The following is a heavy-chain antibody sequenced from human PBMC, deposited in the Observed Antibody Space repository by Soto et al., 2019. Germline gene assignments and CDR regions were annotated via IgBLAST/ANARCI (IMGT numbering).Heavy chain of an antibody. CDR3: ARDEGSWPNNWFDP. D-gene: IGHD6-13*01. J-gene: IGHJ5*02. Sequence: QVQLQKWGARLLKPSETLSRTCAVYGGSFSNHYWSWIRQPPGKGLEWIGEINHSGNTNYNPSLKSRVTISVDTSKNQFSLKLLSVTAADTAVYYCARDEGSWPNNWFDPWGQGTLVTVSS. V-gene: IGHV4-34*01. CDR1: GGSFSNHY. CDR2: INHSGNT.